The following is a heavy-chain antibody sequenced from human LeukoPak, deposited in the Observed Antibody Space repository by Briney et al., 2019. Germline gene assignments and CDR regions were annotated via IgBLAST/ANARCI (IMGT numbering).Heavy chain of an antibody. CDR3: AREVGATHIDWFDP. D-gene: IGHD1-26*01. CDR2: IIPIFGTA. J-gene: IGHJ5*02. CDR1: GGTFSSYA. V-gene: IGHV1-69*13. Sequence: SVKVSCKASGGTFSSYAISWVRQAPGQGLEWMGGIIPIFGTANYAQKFQGRVTITADESTSTAYMELSSLRSEDTAVYYCAREVGATHIDWFDPWGQGTLVTVSS.